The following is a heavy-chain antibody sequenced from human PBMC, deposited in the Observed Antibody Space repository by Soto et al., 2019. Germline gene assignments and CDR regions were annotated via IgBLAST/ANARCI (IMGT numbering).Heavy chain of an antibody. Sequence: PAKVACKASGYTVNISGISWVRKAPGQGLEWMGSISAYNGNTNYAQKLQGRVTMTTDTATSTAYMELRSLRSDATAVYYCARDSYGGGYYYYGMDVWGQGTTVTV. V-gene: IGHV1-18*01. CDR3: ARDSYGGGYYYYGMDV. D-gene: IGHD4-17*01. CDR2: ISAYNGNT. J-gene: IGHJ6*02. CDR1: GYTVNISG.